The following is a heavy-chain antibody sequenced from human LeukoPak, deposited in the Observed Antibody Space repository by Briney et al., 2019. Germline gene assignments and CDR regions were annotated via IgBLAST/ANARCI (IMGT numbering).Heavy chain of an antibody. J-gene: IGHJ4*02. CDR2: ISGSGGGA. V-gene: IGHV3-23*01. CDR1: GFTFSSIA. Sequence: GGSLRLSCAASGFTFSSIAMSWVRQAPDKGLEWVSTISGSGGGAYYADSVKGRFSISRDDSKNTLYLQMNSLRADDTAVYYCAKDLGRYRNNFFDYWGQGNLVTVSS. CDR3: AKDLGRYRNNFFDY. D-gene: IGHD1-26*01.